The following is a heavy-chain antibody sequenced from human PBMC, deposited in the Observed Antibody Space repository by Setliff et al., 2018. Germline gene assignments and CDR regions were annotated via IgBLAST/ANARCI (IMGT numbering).Heavy chain of an antibody. J-gene: IGHJ6*02. Sequence: SETLSLTCTVSGGSISSSSYYWGWIRQPPGKGLEWIGSIYYSGSTYYNPSLKSRVTISVDTSKNQFSLKLTSVTAADTAVYYCARDEGSSYFYGMDVWGQGTTVTVSS. CDR1: GGSISSSSYY. D-gene: IGHD6-13*01. V-gene: IGHV4-39*07. CDR2: IYYSGST. CDR3: ARDEGSSYFYGMDV.